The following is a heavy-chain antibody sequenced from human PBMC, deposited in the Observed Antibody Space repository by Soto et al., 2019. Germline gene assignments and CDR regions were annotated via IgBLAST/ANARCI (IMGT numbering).Heavy chain of an antibody. Sequence: EEQLVESGGGLVEPGGSLRLSCAASGITFSNYYMNWIRQAPGKGLEWVSSISSTGSHKFYADSAQGRFTISRDNARNSLFLQMNSLRAEDTALYFCVETYYSLDYWGQGTRVTVSS. D-gene: IGHD3-22*01. J-gene: IGHJ4*02. V-gene: IGHV3-21*01. CDR3: VETYYSLDY. CDR1: GITFSNYY. CDR2: ISSTGSHK.